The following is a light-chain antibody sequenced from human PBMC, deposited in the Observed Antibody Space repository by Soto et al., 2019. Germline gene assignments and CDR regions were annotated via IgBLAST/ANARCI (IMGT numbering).Light chain of an antibody. CDR2: EVS. Sequence: QSALTQPASVSGSPGQSITISCTGTSSDVGGYNYVSWYQQHPGKAPKLMIYEVSNRPSGVSNRFSGSKSGNTASLTISGLQAEDEADYYCSSSTSSSTLGVFGGGTTLTVL. CDR3: SSSTSSSTLGV. V-gene: IGLV2-14*01. J-gene: IGLJ2*01. CDR1: SSDVGGYNY.